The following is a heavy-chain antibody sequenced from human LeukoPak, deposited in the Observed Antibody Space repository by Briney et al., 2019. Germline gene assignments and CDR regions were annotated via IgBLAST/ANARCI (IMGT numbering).Heavy chain of an antibody. V-gene: IGHV3-66*02. J-gene: IGHJ3*02. D-gene: IGHD2-8*01. CDR2: IYRGGST. CDR3: ARDMLRDAFDI. CDR1: GLTVSSNY. Sequence: PGGSLRLSCAASGLTVSSNYMSWVRQAPGKGLEWLSVIYRGGSTYYADSVKGRFTISRDNSKNTLYLQMNSLRAEDTAVYYCARDMLRDAFDIWGQGTMVTVSS.